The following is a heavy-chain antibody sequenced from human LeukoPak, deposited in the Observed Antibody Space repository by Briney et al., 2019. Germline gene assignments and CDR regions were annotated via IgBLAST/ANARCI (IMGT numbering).Heavy chain of an antibody. CDR3: ARVLYDSSGYYYEHGY. CDR1: GFTLSSYS. Sequence: GGSLRLSCAASGFTLSSYSMNWVRQAPGKGLEWVSSISSSSSYIYYADSVKGRFTISRDNAKNSLYLQMNSLRAEDTAVYYCARVLYDSSGYYYEHGYWGQGTLVAVSS. CDR2: ISSSSSYI. J-gene: IGHJ4*02. V-gene: IGHV3-21*01. D-gene: IGHD3-22*01.